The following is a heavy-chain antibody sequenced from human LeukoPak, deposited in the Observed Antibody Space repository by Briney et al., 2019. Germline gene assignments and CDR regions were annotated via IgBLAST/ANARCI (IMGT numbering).Heavy chain of an antibody. CDR3: TTDARGELDFDY. V-gene: IGHV3-15*01. CDR2: IKSKTDGGTT. Sequence: GGSLRLSCAASGFTFSNAWMSWVRQAPGKGLEWVGRIKSKTDGGTTDYAAPVKGRFTISRDDSKNTLYLQMNSLKTEDTAVYYCTTDARGELDFDYWGQGTLVTVSS. CDR1: GFTFSNAW. D-gene: IGHD1-26*01. J-gene: IGHJ4*02.